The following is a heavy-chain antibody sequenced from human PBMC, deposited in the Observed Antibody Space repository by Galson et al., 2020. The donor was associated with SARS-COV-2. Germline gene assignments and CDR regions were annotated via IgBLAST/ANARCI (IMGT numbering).Heavy chain of an antibody. D-gene: IGHD3-16*01. CDR2: IYTSGST. V-gene: IGHV4-61*02. Sequence: SETLSLTCTVSGGSISSGSYYWSWIRQPAGKGLEWIGRIYTSGSTNYNPSLKSRVTISVDTSKNQFSLKLSSVTAADTAVYYCAREGYDYVYGNYYYGMDVWGQGTTVTVSS. CDR3: AREGYDYVYGNYYYGMDV. J-gene: IGHJ6*02. CDR1: GGSISSGSYY.